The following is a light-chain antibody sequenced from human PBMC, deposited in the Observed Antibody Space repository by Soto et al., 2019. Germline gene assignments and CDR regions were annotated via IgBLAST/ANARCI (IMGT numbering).Light chain of an antibody. J-gene: IGLJ2*01. Sequence: QSALTQPASVSGSPGQSITISCTGTSGDVGAYIYVSWYQHHPGKAPKLMIYEVNNWPSGVSNRFSGSTSGNTASLTISGLQAEDEADYYCSSYTSSSTVIFGGGTKLTVL. CDR1: SGDVGAYIY. CDR2: EVN. V-gene: IGLV2-14*01. CDR3: SSYTSSSTVI.